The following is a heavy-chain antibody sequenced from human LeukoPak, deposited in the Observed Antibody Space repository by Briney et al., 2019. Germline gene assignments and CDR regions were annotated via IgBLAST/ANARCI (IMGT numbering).Heavy chain of an antibody. CDR2: IHTRGST. CDR3: ARDQGSGWYEE. D-gene: IGHD6-19*01. Sequence: SETLSLTCTVSGGSLSNYYWNWIRQPAGKGLEGIGRIHTRGSTNYNPSLKSRLTVSVDTSKTQFSLTLTSVTAADTAVYCCARDQGSGWYEEWGQGTLVTVSS. V-gene: IGHV4-4*07. CDR1: GGSLSNYY. J-gene: IGHJ4*02.